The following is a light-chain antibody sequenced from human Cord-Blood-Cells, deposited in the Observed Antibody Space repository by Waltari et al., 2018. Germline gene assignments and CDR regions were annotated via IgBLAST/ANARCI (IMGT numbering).Light chain of an antibody. Sequence: EIVMTQSPATLSVSPGERATLSCRASQSVSSNLAWYQQKPGQAPRLLIYGVSTRATGIPARFRCSGSGTEFTLTISSLQSEDFAVYYCQQYNNWPPYTFGQGTKLEIK. CDR1: QSVSSN. V-gene: IGKV3-15*01. CDR3: QQYNNWPPYT. J-gene: IGKJ2*01. CDR2: GVS.